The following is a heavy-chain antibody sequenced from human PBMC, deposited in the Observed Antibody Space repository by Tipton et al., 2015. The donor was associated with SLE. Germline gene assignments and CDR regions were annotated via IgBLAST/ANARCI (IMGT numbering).Heavy chain of an antibody. CDR2: INGDGSST. V-gene: IGHV3-74*01. J-gene: IGHJ6*02. CDR1: GFTFSRYW. D-gene: IGHD3-16*02. CDR3: ARELSYYGMDV. Sequence: SLRLSCAASGFTFSRYWMHWVRQAPGKGLVWVSHINGDGSSTRYADSVKGRFTISRDNSKNTLYLQMNSLRAEDTAVYYCARELSYYGMDVWGQGTTVTASS.